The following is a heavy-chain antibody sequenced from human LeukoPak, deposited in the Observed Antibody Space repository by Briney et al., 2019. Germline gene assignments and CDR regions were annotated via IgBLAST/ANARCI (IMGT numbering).Heavy chain of an antibody. CDR1: GFTFSDYY. V-gene: IGHV3-11*04. CDR2: ISSSGSTI. D-gene: IGHD2/OR15-2a*01. J-gene: IGHJ6*03. CDR3: STSIVYYYYMDV. Sequence: GGSLRLSCAASGFTFSDYYMSWIRQAPGKGLEWVSYISSSGSTIYYADSVKGRFTISRDNAKNSLYLQMNSLRAEDTAVYYCSTSIVYYYYMDVWGKGTTVTVSS.